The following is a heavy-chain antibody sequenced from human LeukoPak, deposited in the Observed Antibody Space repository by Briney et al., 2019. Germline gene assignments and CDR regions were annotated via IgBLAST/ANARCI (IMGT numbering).Heavy chain of an antibody. V-gene: IGHV4-34*01. CDR1: GVSFSGYY. CDR2: INRSGST. CDR3: ARYGWALFNCFDP. Sequence: SETLSLTCAVYGVSFSGYYWSWIRQPPGKGLEWIGEINRSGSTNYNPSLKSRGTISVDTSKTQFSLKLSSVTAADTAVYYCARYGWALFNCFDPWGQGTLVTVSS. D-gene: IGHD1-26*01. J-gene: IGHJ5*02.